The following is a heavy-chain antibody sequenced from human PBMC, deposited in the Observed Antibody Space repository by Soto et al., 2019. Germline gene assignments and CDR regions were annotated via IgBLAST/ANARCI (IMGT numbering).Heavy chain of an antibody. CDR3: AKGGSAWYYYFDY. J-gene: IGHJ4*02. Sequence: PGGSLRLSCVASGFTYGSYAMSWVRQAPGKGLEWVSVISGSGSNTYYPDSVKGRFTISRDNSKNTLYLQMNRPRVEDTAVYYCAKGGSAWYYYFDYWGQGTLVTVSS. V-gene: IGHV3-23*01. CDR1: GFTYGSYA. CDR2: ISGSGSNT. D-gene: IGHD6-19*01.